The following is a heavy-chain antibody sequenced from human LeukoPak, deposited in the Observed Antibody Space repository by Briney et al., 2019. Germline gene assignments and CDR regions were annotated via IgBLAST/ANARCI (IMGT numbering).Heavy chain of an antibody. CDR3: AMTPITIWSGYYEF. V-gene: IGHV1-2*02. D-gene: IGHD3-3*01. J-gene: IGHJ4*02. Sequence: ASVKVSCKASGYTFTGYYMHWVRQAPGQGLEWMGWINPNSGGTNYAQKFQGRVTMTRDTSISTAYMELSRLRSDDTAVYYCAMTPITIWSGYYEFWGQGTLVTVSS. CDR1: GYTFTGYY. CDR2: INPNSGGT.